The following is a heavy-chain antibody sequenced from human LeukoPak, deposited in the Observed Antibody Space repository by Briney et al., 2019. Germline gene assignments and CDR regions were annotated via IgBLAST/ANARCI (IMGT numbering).Heavy chain of an antibody. Sequence: ASVKVSCKASGYTFTSYGISWVRQAPGQGLEWMGWMNPNSGNTGYAQKFQGRVTITRNTSISTAYIELSSLRSEDTAVYYCARGDKRRQGQGVIISYYFDYWGQGTLVTVSS. CDR3: ARGDKRRQGQGVIISYYFDY. J-gene: IGHJ4*02. V-gene: IGHV1-8*03. CDR1: GYTFTSYG. CDR2: MNPNSGNT. D-gene: IGHD3-10*01.